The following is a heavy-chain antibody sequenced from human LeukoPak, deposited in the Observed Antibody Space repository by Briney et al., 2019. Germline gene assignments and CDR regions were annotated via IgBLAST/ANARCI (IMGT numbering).Heavy chain of an antibody. CDR1: GYTFTSYD. D-gene: IGHD2-15*01. V-gene: IGHV1-8*01. CDR2: MNPNSGNT. J-gene: IGHJ6*02. Sequence: ASVKVSCKASGYTFTSYDINWVRQAPGQGLEWMGWMNPNSGNTGYAQKFQGRVTMTRNTSISTAYMELSSLRSEDTAAYYCARGPSWWVYYYYGMDVWGQGTTVTVSS. CDR3: ARGPSWWVYYYYGMDV.